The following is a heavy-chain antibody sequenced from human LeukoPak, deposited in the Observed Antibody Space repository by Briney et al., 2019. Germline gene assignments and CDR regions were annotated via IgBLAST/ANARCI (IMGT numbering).Heavy chain of an antibody. Sequence: ASVKVSCKASGGTFSSYAISWVRQAPGQGLEWMGGIIPIFGTANYAQKFQGRVTITADESTSTAHMELSSLRSEDTAVYYCAEGETVVVPAAIGAARYYYGMDVWGQGTTVTVSS. CDR3: AEGETVVVPAAIGAARYYYGMDV. CDR1: GGTFSSYA. CDR2: IIPIFGTA. D-gene: IGHD2-2*02. V-gene: IGHV1-69*13. J-gene: IGHJ6*02.